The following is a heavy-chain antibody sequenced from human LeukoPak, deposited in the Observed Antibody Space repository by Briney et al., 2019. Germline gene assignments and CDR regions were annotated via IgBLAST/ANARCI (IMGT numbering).Heavy chain of an antibody. D-gene: IGHD4-17*01. Sequence: SETLSLTCTVSGGSINDYYWTWIRQAPGRGLEWLGYISNSGTTDYNPSLKSRVTMSVDTSKNEFSLKVTSVTAADTAMYYCARVVRGAVTSNCFDPWGQGTLVTVSS. CDR1: GGSINDYY. V-gene: IGHV4-59*01. J-gene: IGHJ5*02. CDR2: ISNSGTT. CDR3: ARVVRGAVTSNCFDP.